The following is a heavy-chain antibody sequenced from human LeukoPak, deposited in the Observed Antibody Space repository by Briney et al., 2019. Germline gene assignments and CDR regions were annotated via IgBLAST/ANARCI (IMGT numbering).Heavy chain of an antibody. D-gene: IGHD6-13*01. Sequence: GGSLRLSCAASGFTFDDYGMSWVRQAPGKGLEWVSGINWNGGSTGYADSVKGRFTISRDNAKNSLYLQMNSLRAEDTAVYYCARDNRLGYSSSWPGDNWFDPWGQGTLVTVSS. CDR1: GFTFDDYG. CDR2: INWNGGST. J-gene: IGHJ5*02. CDR3: ARDNRLGYSSSWPGDNWFDP. V-gene: IGHV3-20*04.